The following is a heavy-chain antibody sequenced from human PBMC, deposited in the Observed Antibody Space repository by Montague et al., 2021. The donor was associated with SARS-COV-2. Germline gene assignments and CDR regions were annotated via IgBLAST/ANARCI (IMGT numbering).Heavy chain of an antibody. V-gene: IGHV4-34*01. CDR2: GNQSGTT. Sequence: SETLSLTCALSGGSFSNYYWSWIRQPPGKGMEWIGEGNQSGTTISNSYAKSGVPISEDTSKYQFYLRLNPVTVADTAVYYCAGGRRPVVVPGAGAAGRAFDIWGQGTMVTVSS. CDR1: GGSFSNYY. J-gene: IGHJ3*02. D-gene: IGHD2-2*01. CDR3: AGGRRPVVVPGAGAAGRAFDI.